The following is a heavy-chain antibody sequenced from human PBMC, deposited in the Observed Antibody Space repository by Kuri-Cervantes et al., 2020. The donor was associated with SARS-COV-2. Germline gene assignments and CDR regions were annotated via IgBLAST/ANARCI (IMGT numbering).Heavy chain of an antibody. D-gene: IGHD2-21*01. Sequence: GESLKISCAASGFTVSSNYMSWVRQAPGKGLEWVSVIYSGGSTYYADSVKGRFTISRDNSNNTLYLQVNSLRAEDTALYYCAKDRVGVLDSWGQGTQVTVSS. CDR2: IYSGGST. CDR1: GFTVSSNY. V-gene: IGHV3-53*05. J-gene: IGHJ5*01. CDR3: AKDRVGVLDS.